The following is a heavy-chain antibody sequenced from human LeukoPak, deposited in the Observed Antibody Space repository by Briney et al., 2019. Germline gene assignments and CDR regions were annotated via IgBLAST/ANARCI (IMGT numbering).Heavy chain of an antibody. V-gene: IGHV4-34*01. CDR2: INHSGST. CDR1: GGSFSGYY. D-gene: IGHD3-22*01. J-gene: IGHJ4*02. Sequence: PSETLSLTCAVYGGSFSGYYWSWIRQPPGKGLEWIGEINHSGSTNYNPSLKSRVTISVDTSKNQFSLKLSSVTAADTAVYYCARGYDSSGYHVDYWGQGTLVTVSS. CDR3: ARGYDSSGYHVDY.